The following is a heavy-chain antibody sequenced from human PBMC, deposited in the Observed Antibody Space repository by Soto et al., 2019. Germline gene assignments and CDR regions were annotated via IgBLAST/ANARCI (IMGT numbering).Heavy chain of an antibody. J-gene: IGHJ6*02. CDR1: GVTFSRYA. CDR3: ARGRVVPAAIRHYYYGMDV. CDR2: IIPIFGTA. D-gene: IGHD2-2*02. V-gene: IGHV1-69*06. Sequence: SVKVSCKASGVTFSRYAISWVRQAPGQGLERMGGIIPIFGTANYAQKFQGRVTITADKSTSTAYMELSSLRSEDTAVYYCARGRVVPAAIRHYYYGMDVWGQGTTVTVSS.